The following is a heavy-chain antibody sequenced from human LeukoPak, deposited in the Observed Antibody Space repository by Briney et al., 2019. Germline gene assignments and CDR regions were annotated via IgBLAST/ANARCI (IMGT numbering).Heavy chain of an antibody. CDR3: AKYSGSYYVDY. CDR2: IYYSGST. CDR1: GYSISSTNW. D-gene: IGHD1-26*01. V-gene: IGHV4-28*01. Sequence: PSETLSLTCAVSGYSISSTNWWGWIRQPPGKGLEWIGYIYYSGSTYYNPSLKSRVTMSVDTSKNQFSLKLSSVTAVDTAVHYCAKYSGSYYVDYWGQGTLVTVSS. J-gene: IGHJ4*02.